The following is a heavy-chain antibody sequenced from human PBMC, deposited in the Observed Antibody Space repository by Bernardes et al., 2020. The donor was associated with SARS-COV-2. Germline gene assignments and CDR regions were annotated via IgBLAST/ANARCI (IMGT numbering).Heavy chain of an antibody. Sequence: GGSLRLSCAASGFTFSSYGMHWVRQAPGKGLEWVAVISYDGSNKYYADSVKGRFTISRDNSKNTLYLQMNSLRAEDTAVYYCAKGRGGYFDWLLSWGQGTLVTVSS. CDR1: GFTFSSYG. J-gene: IGHJ5*02. CDR2: ISYDGSNK. D-gene: IGHD3-9*01. V-gene: IGHV3-30*18. CDR3: AKGRGGYFDWLLS.